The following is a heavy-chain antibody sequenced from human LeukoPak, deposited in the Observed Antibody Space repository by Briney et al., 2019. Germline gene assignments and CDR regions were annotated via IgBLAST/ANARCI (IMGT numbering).Heavy chain of an antibody. J-gene: IGHJ4*02. CDR3: AREVSDYDSSGYYWGDYFDY. CDR2: IYYSGST. Sequence: SETLSLTCTVSGGSISSYYWSWIRQPPGKGLEWIGYIYYSGSTNYNPSLKSRVTISVDTSKNQFSLKLSSVTAADTAVYYCAREVSDYDSSGYYWGDYFDYWGQGTLVTASS. CDR1: GGSISSYY. V-gene: IGHV4-59*01. D-gene: IGHD3-22*01.